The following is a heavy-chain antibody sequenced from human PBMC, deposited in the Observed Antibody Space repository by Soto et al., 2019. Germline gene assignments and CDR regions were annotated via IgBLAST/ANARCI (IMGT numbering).Heavy chain of an antibody. CDR2: ISCYNGQT. J-gene: IGHJ6*02. CDR3: PRDGSKTLWVEGRNAMAA. V-gene: IGHV1-18*01. CDR1: GYTFTTYG. D-gene: IGHD5-18*01. Sequence: QVQLVQSGPEVKKPGASVKVSCKASGYTFTTYGISWVRQAPGQGLEWMGWISCYNGQTNYAQKFRGRVTITTDTATSTDYMELRGLRSDDTAMYYCPRDGSKTLWVEGRNAMAAGGQGPTVTVSS.